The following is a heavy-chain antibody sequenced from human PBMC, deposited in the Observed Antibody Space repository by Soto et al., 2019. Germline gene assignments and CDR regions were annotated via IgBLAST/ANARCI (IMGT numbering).Heavy chain of an antibody. J-gene: IGHJ3*02. Sequence: PGGSLRLSCATSGFSFSSYFMHWVRQAPGKGLEWLAVIWDDGSIKYYGDSVKGRFTISRDNSKNSLYLQMNSLRDEDTAVYYCARAAKRITMIVVVPGAFDIWGQGTMVTVSS. CDR3: ARAAKRITMIVVVPGAFDI. CDR2: IWDDGSIK. D-gene: IGHD3-22*01. V-gene: IGHV3-33*01. CDR1: GFSFSSYF.